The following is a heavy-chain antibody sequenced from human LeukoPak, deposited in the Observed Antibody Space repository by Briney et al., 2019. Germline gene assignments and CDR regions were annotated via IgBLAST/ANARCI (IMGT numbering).Heavy chain of an antibody. CDR1: GFTFSSYA. J-gene: IGHJ6*04. CDR3: AKGSYDRSGHYPIYMDV. Sequence: GGSLRLSCAASGFTFSSYAMNWVRQAPGKGLEGVSGISGNGGSTYSADSVKGRFTISRDTSKNSLYLKMNSLRDEDTAVYYCAKGSYDRSGHYPIYMDVWGKGTTVTVSS. D-gene: IGHD3-22*01. V-gene: IGHV3-23*01. CDR2: ISGNGGST.